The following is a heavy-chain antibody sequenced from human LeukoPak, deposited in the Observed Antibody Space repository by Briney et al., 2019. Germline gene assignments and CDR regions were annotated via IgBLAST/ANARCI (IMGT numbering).Heavy chain of an antibody. CDR1: VGSIISYY. CDR2: IYYSGST. D-gene: IGHD6-19*01. J-gene: IGHJ3*02. V-gene: IGHV4-59*08. Sequence: SETLSVTCTVSVGSIISYYWSWIRQPRGKGLEWIGHIYYSGSTNYNPSLQSRVTISVDTSKNQFSLKLSSVTGAGTAVYYCARPYSSGWYGVFDIWGEGTMVTVSS. CDR3: ARPYSSGWYGVFDI.